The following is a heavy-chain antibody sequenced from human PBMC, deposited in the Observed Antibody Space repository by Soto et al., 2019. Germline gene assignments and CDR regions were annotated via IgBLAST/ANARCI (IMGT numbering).Heavy chain of an antibody. J-gene: IGHJ5*02. V-gene: IGHV1-69*01. CDR3: AKAAQTRYNWDDLGNWFDP. D-gene: IGHD1-1*01. CDR1: GGTFSSYA. Sequence: QVQLVQSGAEVKKPGSSVKVSCKESGGTFSSYAIAWVRQAPGQGLEWMGGIVPIFGVANYAHKFQGRVAITADEATNTAYMELSSLRSDDTAVYYCAKAAQTRYNWDDLGNWFDPLGQGTLVTVSS. CDR2: IVPIFGVA.